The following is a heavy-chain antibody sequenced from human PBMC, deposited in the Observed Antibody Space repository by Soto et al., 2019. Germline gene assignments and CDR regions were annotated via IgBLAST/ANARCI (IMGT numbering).Heavy chain of an antibody. Sequence: EVEVLESGGGLVQPGGSLRLSCAVSGFTFSGYTMNWLRQAPGKGLEWVSSISADGGTTYYADSVKGRFTISRDNSRNTTYLQMNILRAEDTAVYDCAKRHGYYDQDNWGQGTLVTVSS. CDR3: AKRHGYYDQDN. V-gene: IGHV3-23*01. J-gene: IGHJ4*02. CDR2: ISADGGTT. CDR1: GFTFSGYT. D-gene: IGHD3-3*01.